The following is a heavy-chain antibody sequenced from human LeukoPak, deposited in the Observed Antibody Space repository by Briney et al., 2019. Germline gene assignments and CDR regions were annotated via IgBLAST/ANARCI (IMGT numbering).Heavy chain of an antibody. J-gene: IGHJ4*02. D-gene: IGHD3-16*01. CDR1: GFTFSSYA. CDR3: AKGYYDYVWGSYYFDY. CDR2: ISGGGGST. V-gene: IGHV3-23*01. Sequence: GGSLRLSCVASGFTFSSYAMSWVRQAPGKGLEWVSAISGGGGSTYYADSVKGRFTISRDNSRDTLYLQMNSLRAENTAVYYCAKGYYDYVWGSYYFDYWGQGTLVTVSS.